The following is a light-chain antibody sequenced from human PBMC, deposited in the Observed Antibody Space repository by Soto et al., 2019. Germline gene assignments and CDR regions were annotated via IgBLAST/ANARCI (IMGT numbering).Light chain of an antibody. CDR3: QHYNSYSEA. V-gene: IGKV1-5*03. J-gene: IGKJ1*01. Sequence: DIQMTQSPSSVSASVGDRVTITCRASQGISSRLAWYQQKPGKAPKLLIYKASTLKSGVPSRFSGSGSGTEFTLTISSLQPDDFATYYCQHYNSYSEAFGQGTKVDSK. CDR1: QGISSR. CDR2: KAS.